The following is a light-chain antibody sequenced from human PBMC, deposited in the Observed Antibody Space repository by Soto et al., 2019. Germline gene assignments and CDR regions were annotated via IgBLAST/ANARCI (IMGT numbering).Light chain of an antibody. CDR1: RNEVADGYDY. J-gene: IGLJ1*01. V-gene: IGLV2-14*03. CDR2: DVS. CDR3: TSYTSSTPFYV. Sequence: QSVLTQPASVSGSPGQSIAISCTGVRNEVADGYDYVSWYQQHPGQAPQLIIYDVSNRPSGVSDRFSGSKSGNTASLTISGLQAEDEAEYYCTSYTSSTPFYVSGTGTKVTVL.